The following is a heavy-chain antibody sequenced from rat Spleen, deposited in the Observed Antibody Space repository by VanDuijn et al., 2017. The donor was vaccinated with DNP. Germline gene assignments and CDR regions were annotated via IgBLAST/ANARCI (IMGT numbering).Heavy chain of an antibody. CDR2: IQSGGST. Sequence: QVQLKESGPGLVQPSQTLSLTCTVSGFSLTSYHVHWVRQPPGKGLEWMGRIQSGGSTDYNSALKSRLSISRDTSKSQVFLKMNSVQTEDTAMYFCASHITTNAMDAWGQGTSVTVSS. V-gene: IGHV2-27*01. CDR3: ASHITTNAMDA. J-gene: IGHJ4*01. CDR1: GFSLTSYH. D-gene: IGHD1-10*01.